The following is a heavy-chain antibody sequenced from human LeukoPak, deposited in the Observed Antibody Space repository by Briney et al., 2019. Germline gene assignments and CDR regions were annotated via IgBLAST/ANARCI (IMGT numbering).Heavy chain of an antibody. V-gene: IGHV1-24*01. CDR2: FDPEVGET. J-gene: IGHJ3*02. Sequence: ASVKVSCKVFGYTLTELSMHWVRQAPGKGLEWMGGFDPEVGETIYAQKFQGRVTMTEDTSTNTAYMELSSLRSEDTAVYYCATDGVAVIWSRREIVAYALDIWGQGTMVTVS. CDR1: GYTLTELS. CDR3: ATDGVAVIWSRREIVAYALDI. D-gene: IGHD3-3*01.